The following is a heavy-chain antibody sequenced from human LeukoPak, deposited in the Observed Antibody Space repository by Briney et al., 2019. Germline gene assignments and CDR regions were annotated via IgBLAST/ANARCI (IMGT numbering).Heavy chain of an antibody. J-gene: IGHJ6*02. CDR3: ASGINYYGSGSYYQNYYYGMDV. V-gene: IGHV1-69*04. CDR2: IIPILGIA. Sequence: GASVKVSCKASGGTFSSYAISWVRQAPGQGLEWMGRIIPILGIANYAQKFQGRVTITADKSTSTAYMELSSLRSEDTAVYYCASGINYYGSGSYYQNYYYGMDVWGQGTTVTVSS. D-gene: IGHD3-10*01. CDR1: GGTFSSYA.